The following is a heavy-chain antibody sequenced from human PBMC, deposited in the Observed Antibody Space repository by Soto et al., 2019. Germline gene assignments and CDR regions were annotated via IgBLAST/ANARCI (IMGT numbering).Heavy chain of an antibody. J-gene: IGHJ4*02. V-gene: IGHV4-59*01. CDR3: ARERAVAGSFDF. CDR1: GGSISTYY. CDR2: IYYTGNT. Sequence: SETLSLTCTVSGGSISTYYWSWIRQPPGKGLEWIGYIYYTGNTNNNPSLKSRVTISVDTSKNQFSLKLNSVTAADTVVYYCARERAVAGSFDFWGQGMLVTVSS. D-gene: IGHD6-19*01.